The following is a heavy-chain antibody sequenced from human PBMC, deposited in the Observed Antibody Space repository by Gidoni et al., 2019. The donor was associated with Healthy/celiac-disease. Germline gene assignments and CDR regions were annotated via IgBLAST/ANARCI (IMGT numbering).Heavy chain of an antibody. CDR3: AANVLLWFGELNDY. CDR2: SYSGGST. V-gene: IGHV3-53*01. CDR1: GFTVSSNY. J-gene: IGHJ4*02. Sequence: EVQLVESGGGLIQPGGSLRLSCAASGFTVSSNYMSWVRQAPGKGLEWVSVSYSGGSTYYADSVKGRFTISRDNSKNTLYLQMNSLRAEDTAVYYCAANVLLWFGELNDYWGQGTLVTVSS. D-gene: IGHD3-10*01.